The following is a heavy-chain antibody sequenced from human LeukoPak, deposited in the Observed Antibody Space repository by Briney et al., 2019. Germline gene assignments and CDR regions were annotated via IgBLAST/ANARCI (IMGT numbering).Heavy chain of an antibody. J-gene: IGHJ6*03. CDR1: GYTFTSYG. V-gene: IGHV1-18*01. D-gene: IGHD6-13*01. Sequence: GASVKVSCKASGYTFTSYGISWVRQAPGQGLEWMGWISACNGNTNYAQKLQGRVTMTTDTSTSTAYMELRSLRSDDTAVYYCAKFLYSSSWYLGGDYYYYMDVWGKGTTVTVSS. CDR2: ISACNGNT. CDR3: AKFLYSSSWYLGGDYYYYMDV.